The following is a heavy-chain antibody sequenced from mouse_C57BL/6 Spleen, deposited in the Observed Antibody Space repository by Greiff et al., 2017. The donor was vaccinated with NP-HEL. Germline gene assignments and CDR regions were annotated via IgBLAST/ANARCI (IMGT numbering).Heavy chain of an antibody. CDR2: IGPGSGST. D-gene: IGHD1-1*01. Sequence: QVQLKQSGAELVKPGASVKISCKASGYTFTDYYINWVKQRPGPGLAWIGKIGPGSGSTYYNEKFKGKATLTAEQASSTAYMQLSSLTSDDSAVYCCARCPSYGSSLYYAMDYWGQGTSVTVSS. J-gene: IGHJ4*01. CDR3: ARCPSYGSSLYYAMDY. CDR1: GYTFTDYY. V-gene: IGHV1-77*01.